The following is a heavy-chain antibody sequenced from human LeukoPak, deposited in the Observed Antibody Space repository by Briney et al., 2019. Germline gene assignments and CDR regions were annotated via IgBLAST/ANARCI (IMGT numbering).Heavy chain of an antibody. D-gene: IGHD3-22*01. CDR3: ARDTYYYDASGYWDWLDP. Sequence: PSETLSLTCNVSGGXISSYYWSWIRQPPGKGLEWIGYIYYSGNTYYNPSLKSRVTISVDTSKNQFSLNLSSVTAADTAVYYCARDTYYYDASGYWDWLDPWGQGTQVTVSS. CDR2: IYYSGNT. V-gene: IGHV4-59*12. CDR1: GGXISSYY. J-gene: IGHJ5*02.